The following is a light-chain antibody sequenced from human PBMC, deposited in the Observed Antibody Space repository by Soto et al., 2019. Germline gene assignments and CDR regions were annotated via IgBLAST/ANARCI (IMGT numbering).Light chain of an antibody. V-gene: IGKV1-33*01. Sequence: DIQVTQSPASVSASVGDRVTITCRTSQSINNYLNWYQQKPGRAPKLLIYDASNLEAGVPSRFRGSGSGTDFTFTISRLQPEDIATYYCQQYEILPTFGQGTRLEIK. CDR1: QSINNY. J-gene: IGKJ5*01. CDR2: DAS. CDR3: QQYEILPT.